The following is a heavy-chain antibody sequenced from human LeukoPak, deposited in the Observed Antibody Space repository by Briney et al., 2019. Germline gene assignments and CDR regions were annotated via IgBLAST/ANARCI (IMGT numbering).Heavy chain of an antibody. CDR3: VRQGVGLPGDY. Sequence: PGGSLRLSCQASGYSFTSYWICWVRQMPGKGREWMGIIYPGDFDTRYRPSFQGQVTISADTSIRTAFLQWSSLKASDTAIYYCVRQGVGLPGDYWGQGTQVTVSS. D-gene: IGHD1-26*01. J-gene: IGHJ4*01. CDR1: GYSFTSYW. V-gene: IGHV5-51*01. CDR2: IYPGDFDT.